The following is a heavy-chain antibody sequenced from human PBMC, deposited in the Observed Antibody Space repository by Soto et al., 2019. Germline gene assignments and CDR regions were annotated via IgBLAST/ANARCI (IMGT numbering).Heavy chain of an antibody. D-gene: IGHD1-1*01. J-gene: IGHJ4*02. CDR2: IYWDEDT. CDR1: GFSFRNTGVG. Sequence: QITLKESGPTLVNPTQTLTLTCTFSGFSFRNTGVGVGWIRQPPGKALEWIALIYWDEDTRYRPSLKSRLRITRDTSKSQVVLTMTNVDPVVTATYYCAHRLGTSYYDYWGQGTLDTVSS. CDR3: AHRLGTSYYDY. V-gene: IGHV2-5*02.